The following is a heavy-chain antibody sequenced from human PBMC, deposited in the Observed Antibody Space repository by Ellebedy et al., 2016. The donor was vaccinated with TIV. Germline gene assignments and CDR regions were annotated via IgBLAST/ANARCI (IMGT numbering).Heavy chain of an antibody. Sequence: ASVKVSCKASGYTFTKYVLSWVRQAPGQGLEWMGWINPNNGNTNYAQKLQGRVTMTTDTSTSTAYMELRSLRSDDTAVYYCARGEVLLDYWGQGTLVTVSS. CDR3: ARGEVLLDY. D-gene: IGHD3-10*01. CDR2: INPNNGNT. CDR1: GYTFTKYV. V-gene: IGHV1-18*01. J-gene: IGHJ4*02.